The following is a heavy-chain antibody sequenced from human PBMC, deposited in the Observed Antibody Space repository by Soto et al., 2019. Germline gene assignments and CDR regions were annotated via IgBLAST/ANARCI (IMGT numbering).Heavy chain of an antibody. D-gene: IGHD1-20*01. CDR3: AHSPIRYNWNDPINWFDP. CDR2: IYWDDDK. CDR1: GFSLSTSGVG. J-gene: IGHJ5*02. V-gene: IGHV2-5*02. Sequence: QITLKESGPTLVKPTQTLTLTCTFSGFSLSTSGVGVGWIRQPPGKALEWLALIYWDDDKRYSPSLKSRLTITKDTSKNQVVLTMTNIDPVDTATDYCAHSPIRYNWNDPINWFDPWGQGTLVTVYS.